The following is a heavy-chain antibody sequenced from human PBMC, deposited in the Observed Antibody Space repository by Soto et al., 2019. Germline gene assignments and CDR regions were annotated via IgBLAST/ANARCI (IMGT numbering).Heavy chain of an antibody. CDR1: GGTFSSYA. CDR2: IIPIFGPA. Sequence: GASVKVSCKASGGTFSSYAIRWVRQAPGQELEWMGGIIPIFGPANYAQKFQGRVTITADESTSTAYVELSSLRSEDTAVYYCASCTVGKIPASKNYYYYYGMDLWGPGTTVTVSS. V-gene: IGHV1-69*13. D-gene: IGHD2-2*01. CDR3: ASCTVGKIPASKNYYYYYGMDL. J-gene: IGHJ6*02.